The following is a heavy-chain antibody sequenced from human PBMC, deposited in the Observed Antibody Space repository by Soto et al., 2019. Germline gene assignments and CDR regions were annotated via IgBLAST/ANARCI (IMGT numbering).Heavy chain of an antibody. CDR3: ARDIAVAGTLEFDP. D-gene: IGHD6-19*01. J-gene: IGHJ5*02. CDR1: GYTFTSYG. Sequence: ASAKVSCKASGYTFTSYGISWVRQAPGQGLEWMGWISAYNGNTNYAQKLQGRVTMTTDTSTSTAYMELRSLRSDDTAVYYCARDIAVAGTLEFDPWGQGTLVTVSS. CDR2: ISAYNGNT. V-gene: IGHV1-18*01.